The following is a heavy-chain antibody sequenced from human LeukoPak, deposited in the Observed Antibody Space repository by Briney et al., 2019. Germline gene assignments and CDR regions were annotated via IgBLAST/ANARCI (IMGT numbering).Heavy chain of an antibody. J-gene: IGHJ4*02. V-gene: IGHV4-59*01. CDR1: GGSISSYY. CDR3: ARDQWRGGNDVYGY. CDR2: IYYSGST. D-gene: IGHD1-1*01. Sequence: PSETLSLTCTVSGGSISSYYWSWIRQPPGKGQEWIGYIYYSGSTNYNLSLKSRVTISVDTSKNQFSLKLSSVTAADTAGYYCARDQWRGGNDVYGYWGQGTLVTVSS.